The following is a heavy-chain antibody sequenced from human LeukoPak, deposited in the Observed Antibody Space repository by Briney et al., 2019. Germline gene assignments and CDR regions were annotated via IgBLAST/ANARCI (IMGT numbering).Heavy chain of an antibody. CDR1: GYSFSDYW. CDR3: ARQADYNILTGYHKGHLDY. V-gene: IGHV5-51*01. Sequence: PGESLKISCKGSGYSFSDYWIGWVRQLPGKGLEWMGIIYPRDSDTRYSPSFQGQVTISADESISIAYLQWSSLTASDTAMYYCARQADYNILTGYHKGHLDYWGQGTLVTVSS. D-gene: IGHD3-9*01. CDR2: IYPRDSDT. J-gene: IGHJ4*02.